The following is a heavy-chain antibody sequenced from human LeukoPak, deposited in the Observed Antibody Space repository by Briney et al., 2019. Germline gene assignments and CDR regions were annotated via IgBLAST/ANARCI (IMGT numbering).Heavy chain of an antibody. D-gene: IGHD2-15*01. CDR1: GFTFSSYS. CDR3: ARAFSGYCSGGSCYDGYYFDY. Sequence: GGSLRLSCAASGFTFSSYSMDWVRQAPGKGLEWVSSISSSSSYIYYADSVKGRFTISRDNAKSSLYLQMNSLRAEDTAVYYCARAFSGYCSGGSCYDGYYFDYWGQGTLVTVSS. J-gene: IGHJ4*02. CDR2: ISSSSSYI. V-gene: IGHV3-21*01.